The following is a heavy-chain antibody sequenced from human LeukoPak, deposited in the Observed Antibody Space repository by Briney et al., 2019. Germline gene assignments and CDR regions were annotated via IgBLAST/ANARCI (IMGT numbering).Heavy chain of an antibody. V-gene: IGHV5-51*01. CDR3: ARRDYDILTGYYNYFDS. J-gene: IGHJ4*02. CDR1: GYRFTSYW. D-gene: IGHD3-9*01. CDR2: IYPRDSHT. Sequence: GESLKISSKGSGYRFTSYWIGWVRAMPRKGPEWMGIIYPRDSHTRYSPPLQAQDTISADKSISTAYLQWSRLNASDAAMYYCARRDYDILTGYYNYFDSWGQGTLVTVSS.